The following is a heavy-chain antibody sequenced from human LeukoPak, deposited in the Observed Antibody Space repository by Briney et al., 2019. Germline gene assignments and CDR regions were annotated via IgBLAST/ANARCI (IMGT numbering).Heavy chain of an antibody. D-gene: IGHD2-2*01. CDR1: GYSFTSYW. J-gene: IGHJ6*02. Sequence: GESLKISCKGSGYSFTSYWIGWVRQMPGKGLEWMGIIYPGDSDTRYSPSFQGQVTFSADKSISTAYLQWSSLKASDTAMYYCARSHWYCSSTSCYYYYYYGMDVWGQGTTVTVSS. CDR2: IYPGDSDT. CDR3: ARSHWYCSSTSCYYYYYYGMDV. V-gene: IGHV5-51*01.